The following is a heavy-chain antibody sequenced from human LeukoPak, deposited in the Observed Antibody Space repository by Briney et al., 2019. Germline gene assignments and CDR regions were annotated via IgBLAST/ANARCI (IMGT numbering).Heavy chain of an antibody. J-gene: IGHJ4*02. D-gene: IGHD3-9*01. CDR1: GFTFSGSA. V-gene: IGHV3-73*01. Sequence: GGSLRLSCAASGFTFSGSAMHWVRQASGKGLEWVRRIRSKANSYATAYAASVKGRFTISRDDSKNTAYLQMNSLKTEDTSVYSCTRRYAILTGYLIDYWGQGTLVTVSS. CDR3: TRRYAILTGYLIDY. CDR2: IRSKANSYAT.